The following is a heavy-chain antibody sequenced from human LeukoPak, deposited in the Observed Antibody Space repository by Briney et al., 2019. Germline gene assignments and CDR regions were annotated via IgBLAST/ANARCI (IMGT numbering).Heavy chain of an antibody. V-gene: IGHV4-59*01. CDR2: IYYSGST. D-gene: IGHD3-10*01. CDR3: ARVVSQRRNWYFDL. CDR1: GGSISSYY. J-gene: IGHJ2*01. Sequence: SETLSLTCTVSGGSISSYYWSWIRQPPGKGLEWIGYIYYSGSTNYNPSLKSRVTISVNTSKYQFSLKLSSVTAADTAVFYCARVVSQRRNWYFDLWGRGTLVTVPS.